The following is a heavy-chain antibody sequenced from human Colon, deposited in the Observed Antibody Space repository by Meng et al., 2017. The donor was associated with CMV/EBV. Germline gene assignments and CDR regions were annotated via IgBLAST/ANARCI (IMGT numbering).Heavy chain of an antibody. CDR3: ARDPVYYGSASYYNTGGY. CDR2: INRNSGGT. V-gene: IGHV1-2*02. Sequence: WVRRDPGQGLEWREWINRNSGGTNYAQKFQGRVTMTRDTSISTAYMELSRLRSDDTAVYYCARDPVYYGSASYYNTGGYWGQGTLVTVSS. D-gene: IGHD3-10*01. J-gene: IGHJ4*02.